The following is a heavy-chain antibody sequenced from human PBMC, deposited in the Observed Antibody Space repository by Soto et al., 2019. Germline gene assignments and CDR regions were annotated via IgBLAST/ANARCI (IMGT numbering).Heavy chain of an antibody. Sequence: ESGGGVVQPGRSLRLACAASGFTFSSYGMHWVRQAPGKGLEWVAVIWYDGSNKYYADSVKGRFTISRDNSKNTLYLQMNSLRAEATAVYYCARARDTATVTAFDYWGQGTLVTVSS. CDR3: ARARDTATVTAFDY. V-gene: IGHV3-33*01. CDR1: GFTFSSYG. J-gene: IGHJ4*02. CDR2: IWYDGSNK. D-gene: IGHD5-18*01.